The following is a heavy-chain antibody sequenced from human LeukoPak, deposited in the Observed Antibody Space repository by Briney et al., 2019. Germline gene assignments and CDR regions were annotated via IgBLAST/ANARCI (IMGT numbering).Heavy chain of an antibody. Sequence: ASVKVPCKASGYTFTGYYMHWVRQAPGQGLEWMGRINPNSGGTNYAQKFQGRVTMTRDTSISTAYMELSSLRSEDTAVYYCARDTTGTLDYWGQGTLVTVSS. CDR2: INPNSGGT. J-gene: IGHJ4*02. V-gene: IGHV1-2*06. D-gene: IGHD1-1*01. CDR3: ARDTTGTLDY. CDR1: GYTFTGYY.